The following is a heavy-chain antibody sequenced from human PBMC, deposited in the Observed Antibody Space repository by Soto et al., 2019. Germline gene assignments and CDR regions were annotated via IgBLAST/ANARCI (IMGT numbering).Heavy chain of an antibody. V-gene: IGHV3-48*01. Sequence: EVQLVESGGGLVQPGGSLRLSCAASGFTFSNYHMNWVRQAPGKGLEWISYISSGSTTIYYADSVKGRFTISRDNAKKSRYLQMNSLRVEATAVCFCAWPKLEGDRSEGFGPWGQGTLVTVSP. J-gene: IGHJ5*02. CDR1: GFTFSNYH. CDR2: ISSGSTTI. CDR3: AWPKLEGDRSEGFGP. D-gene: IGHD3-16*01.